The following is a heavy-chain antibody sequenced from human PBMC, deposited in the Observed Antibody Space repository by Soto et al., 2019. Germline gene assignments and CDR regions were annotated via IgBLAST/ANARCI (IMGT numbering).Heavy chain of an antibody. CDR2: ISAYNGNT. CDR1: GYTFTSYG. J-gene: IGHJ6*02. V-gene: IGHV1-18*01. D-gene: IGHD1-26*01. Sequence: QVQLVQSGAEVKKPGASVKVSCKASGYTFTSYGITWVRQAPGQGLEWMGWISAYNGNTNYAQKLQGRVTMTTDTATSTAYMELRSLRSDDTAVYYCARSTSGSDSYYYYGMDVWGQGTTVTVSS. CDR3: ARSTSGSDSYYYYGMDV.